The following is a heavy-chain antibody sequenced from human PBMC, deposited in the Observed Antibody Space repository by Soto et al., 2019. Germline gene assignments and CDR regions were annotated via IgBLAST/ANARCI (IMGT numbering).Heavy chain of an antibody. CDR3: ASGEGGYDILTGYYTTFDY. CDR2: IIPIFGTA. Sequence: ASVKVSCKASGGTFSSYAISWVRQAPGQGLEWMGGIIPIFGTANYAQKFQGRVTITADESTSTAYMELSSLRSEDTAVYYCASGEGGYDILTGYYTTFDYWGQGTLVTVYS. J-gene: IGHJ4*02. CDR1: GGTFSSYA. D-gene: IGHD3-9*01. V-gene: IGHV1-69*13.